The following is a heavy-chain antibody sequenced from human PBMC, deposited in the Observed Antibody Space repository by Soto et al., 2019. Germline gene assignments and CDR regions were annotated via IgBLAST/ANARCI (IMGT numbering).Heavy chain of an antibody. V-gene: IGHV3-74*03. J-gene: IGHJ4*02. D-gene: IGHD1-1*01. CDR3: VRDLRGNNMLRGY. CDR1: GFTFSLDW. Sequence: EVLLVESGGALVEPGGSLRLSCVASGFTFSLDWMHWVRQAPGKGLVWVSRINADGTYATYADSVQGRFTISRDNTKNTLFLEMNSLRVEDTAVYYSVRDLRGNNMLRGYWGQGSLVTVSS. CDR2: INADGTYA.